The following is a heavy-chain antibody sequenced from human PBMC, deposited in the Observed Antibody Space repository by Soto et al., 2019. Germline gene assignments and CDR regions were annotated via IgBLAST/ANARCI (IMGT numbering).Heavy chain of an antibody. J-gene: IGHJ4*02. D-gene: IGHD3-10*01. V-gene: IGHV3-7*01. CDR3: VWDRGSY. CDR2: IKQDGSEK. CDR1: GFTFSNYW. Sequence: EVQLVESGGGLVQPGGSLRLSCAASGFTFSNYWMSWVRQAPGKGLEWVANIKQDGSEKYYVDSVKGRFTISRDNAKNSLYLQMNSLRAEDTAVYYCVWDRGSYWGQGTLVTVSS.